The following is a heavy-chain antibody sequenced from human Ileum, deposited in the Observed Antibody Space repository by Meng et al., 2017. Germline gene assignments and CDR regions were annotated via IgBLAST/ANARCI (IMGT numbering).Heavy chain of an antibody. D-gene: IGHD6-13*01. CDR1: GGSFSGYY. J-gene: IGHJ1*01. Sequence: QVQLQQWGAGLLKPSETLSLTCPVPGGSFSGYYWSWISQSPGKGLGWIGEINPSRSTNYNPSLQSRDTISVDRSKSQFSLELAYVTAADTAVYYCARPAGYSSNWYKYFQHWGLGTLVTVSS. CDR3: ARPAGYSSNWYKYFQH. V-gene: IGHV4-34*01. CDR2: INPSRST.